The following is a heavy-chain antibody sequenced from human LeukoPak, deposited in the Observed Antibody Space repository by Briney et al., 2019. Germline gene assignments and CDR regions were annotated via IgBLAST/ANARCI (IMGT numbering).Heavy chain of an antibody. J-gene: IGHJ4*02. CDR1: GYTLTQLS. D-gene: IGHD2-15*01. Sequence: GASVKVSCKVSGYTLTQLSMHWVRQAPGKGLEWMGGFDPEDGETIYAQKFQGRVTMTEDTSTDTAYMELSSLRSEDTAVYYCGTADSGGQAFDYSGQGTLVTVYS. CDR3: GTADSGGQAFDY. V-gene: IGHV1-24*01. CDR2: FDPEDGET.